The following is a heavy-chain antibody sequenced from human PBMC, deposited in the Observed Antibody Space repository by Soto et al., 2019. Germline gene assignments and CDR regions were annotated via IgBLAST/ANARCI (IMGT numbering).Heavy chain of an antibody. CDR1: GFTFDNYP. CDR2: FRSSGGST. J-gene: IGHJ6*02. V-gene: IGHV3-23*01. CDR3: AKDKLDFKAAGDYGMDV. Sequence: GGSLRLSCTSSGFTFDNYPMNWARQAPGKGLEWVSAFRSSGGSTYYADSVKGRFTISRDNSKNTLYLQMNSLRAEDTAVYYCAKDKLDFKAAGDYGMDVWGQGTSVTVSS. D-gene: IGHD3-3*01.